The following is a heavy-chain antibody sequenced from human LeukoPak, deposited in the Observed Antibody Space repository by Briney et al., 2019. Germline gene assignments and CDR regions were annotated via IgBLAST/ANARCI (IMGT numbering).Heavy chain of an antibody. V-gene: IGHV4-61*02. Sequence: SQTLSLTCTVSGGSISSGSYYWSWIRQPAGKGLEWIGRIYTSGSTNYNPSLKSRVTISVDTSKNQFSLKLSSVTAADTAVYYCARDFHQLLYPDAFDIWGQGTMVTVSS. CDR1: GGSISSGSYY. CDR3: ARDFHQLLYPDAFDI. D-gene: IGHD2-2*02. J-gene: IGHJ3*02. CDR2: IYTSGST.